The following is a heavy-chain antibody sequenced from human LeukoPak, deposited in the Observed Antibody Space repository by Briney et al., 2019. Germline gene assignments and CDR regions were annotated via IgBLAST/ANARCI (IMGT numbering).Heavy chain of an antibody. D-gene: IGHD6-13*01. V-gene: IGHV1-8*01. Sequence: GASVKVSCKASGYTFTSYDINWVRQATGQGLEWMGWMNPNSGNTGYAQKFQSRVTITRNTSISTAYMELSSLRSEDTAVYYCARGPYSSSWYDDAFDIWGQGTMVTVSS. CDR2: MNPNSGNT. J-gene: IGHJ3*02. CDR3: ARGPYSSSWYDDAFDI. CDR1: GYTFTSYD.